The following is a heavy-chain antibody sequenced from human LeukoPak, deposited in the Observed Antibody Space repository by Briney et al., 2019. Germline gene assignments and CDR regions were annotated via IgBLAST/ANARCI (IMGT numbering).Heavy chain of an antibody. CDR2: ITPSGTST. V-gene: IGHV3-11*01. CDR3: ARGHYGLGV. CDR1: GGSISSGSYY. J-gene: IGHJ6*02. Sequence: PSETLSLTCTVSGGSISSGSYYWSWIRQPAGKGLEWVSYITPSGTSTYYADSVKGRFTISRDNAKNSLDLQMNSLRAEDTAVYYCARGHYGLGVWGQGTTVTVSS.